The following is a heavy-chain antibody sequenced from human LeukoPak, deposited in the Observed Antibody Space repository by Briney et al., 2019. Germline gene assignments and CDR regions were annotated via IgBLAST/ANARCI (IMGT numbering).Heavy chain of an antibody. Sequence: GGSLRLSCAASGFSFSSYWMSWVRQAPGKGLEWVANIKQDGGEEFYVDSVKGRFTIPRDNAKNSLYLQMNSLRAEDTAVYYCSTSPSFGSSWYQFNYWGQGTLVTVSS. J-gene: IGHJ4*02. CDR1: GFSFSSYW. CDR3: STSPSFGSSWYQFNY. D-gene: IGHD6-13*01. V-gene: IGHV3-7*03. CDR2: IKQDGGEE.